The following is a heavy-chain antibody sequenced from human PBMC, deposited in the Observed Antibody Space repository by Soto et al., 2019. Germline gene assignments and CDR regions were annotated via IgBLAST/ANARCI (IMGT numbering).Heavy chain of an antibody. CDR2: IRQDGREE. V-gene: IGHV3-7*01. J-gene: IGHJ3*02. Sequence: QLVESGGGLVQPGGSLRLSCAASGFTFSSHWMTWVRQAPGKGLEWVANIRQDGREEHYLDSVKGRFTLSRDNAQNSLYLQMNGMRVEDTAVYYCAKSEGCSFDIRGQGTLVTVSS. D-gene: IGHD3-3*01. CDR3: AKSEGCSFDI. CDR1: GFTFSSHW.